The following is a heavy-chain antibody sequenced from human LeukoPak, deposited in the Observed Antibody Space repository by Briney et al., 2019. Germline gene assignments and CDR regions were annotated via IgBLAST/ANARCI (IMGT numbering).Heavy chain of an antibody. CDR2: IIPIFGTA. D-gene: IGHD5-24*01. CDR3: ARVRDGYNDAYDI. J-gene: IGHJ3*02. V-gene: IGHV1-69*13. CDR1: GGTFSSYA. Sequence: ASVKVSCKASGGTFSSYAISWVRQAPGQGLEWMGGIIPIFGTANYAQKFQGRVTITADESTSTAYMELSSPRSEDTAVYYCARVRDGYNDAYDIWGQGTMVTVPS.